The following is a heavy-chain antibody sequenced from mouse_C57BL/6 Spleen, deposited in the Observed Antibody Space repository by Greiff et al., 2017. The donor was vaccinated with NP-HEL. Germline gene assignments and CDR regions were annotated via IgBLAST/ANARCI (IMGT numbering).Heavy chain of an antibody. CDR2: SRNKANDYTT. CDR3: ARDGYYSNHYAMDY. D-gene: IGHD2-5*01. J-gene: IGHJ4*01. CDR1: GFTFSDFY. V-gene: IGHV7-1*01. Sequence: EVQLVESGGGLVQSGRSLRLSCATSGFTFSDFYMEWVRQAPGKGLEWIAASRNKANDYTTEYSASVKGRFIVSRDTSQSILYLQMNALRAEDTAIYYCARDGYYSNHYAMDYWGQGTSVTVSS.